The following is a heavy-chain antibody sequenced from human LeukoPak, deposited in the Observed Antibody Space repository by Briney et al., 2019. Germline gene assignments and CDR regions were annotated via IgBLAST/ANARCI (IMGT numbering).Heavy chain of an antibody. CDR2: IYYSGST. CDR3: ARLLRGYIRNYFDY. J-gene: IGHJ4*02. CDR1: GGSISSYY. D-gene: IGHD1-1*01. Sequence: SETLSLTCTVSGGSISSYYWSWIRQPPGKGLEWIGYIYYSGSTNYNPSLKSRVTISVDTSKNQFSLKLSSVAAADTAVYYCARLLRGYIRNYFDYWGQGTLVTVSS. V-gene: IGHV4-59*08.